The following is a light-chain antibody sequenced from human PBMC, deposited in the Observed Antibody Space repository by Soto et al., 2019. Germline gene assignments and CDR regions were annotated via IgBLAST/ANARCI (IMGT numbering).Light chain of an antibody. CDR2: NVS. CDR3: CSYAATYTSVV. J-gene: IGLJ2*01. V-gene: IGLV2-11*01. Sequence: QSALTQPRSVSGSPGQSVTISCTGISSDVGGYKYVSWYQHHPGKAPRLMINNVSKRPSGVPDRFSGSKSGNTASLTISGLQAEDEADYYCCSYAATYTSVVFGGGTKVTVL. CDR1: SSDVGGYKY.